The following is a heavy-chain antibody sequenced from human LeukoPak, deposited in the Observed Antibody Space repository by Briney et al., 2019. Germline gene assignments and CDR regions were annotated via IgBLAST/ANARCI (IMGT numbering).Heavy chain of an antibody. D-gene: IGHD3-10*01. CDR3: TKWSTSGSYYTE. Sequence: GGSLRLSCAASGFTFSSYGMHWVRQAPGKGLDWVAVISNDGSKKYYADSVKGRFTISRDNARNSLSLQMNSLRAEDTAVYYCTKWSTSGSYYTEWGQGTLVIVSS. J-gene: IGHJ4*02. V-gene: IGHV3-30*18. CDR1: GFTFSSYG. CDR2: ISNDGSKK.